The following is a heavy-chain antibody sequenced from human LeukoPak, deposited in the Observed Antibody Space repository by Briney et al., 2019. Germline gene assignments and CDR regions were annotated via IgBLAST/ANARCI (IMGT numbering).Heavy chain of an antibody. CDR2: IYHSGST. V-gene: IGHV4-38-2*01. Sequence: SETLSLTCVVSGYSISSGYYWGWIRQPPGKGLEWIGSIYHSGSTYYNPSLKSRVTISVDTSKNQFSLKLSSVTAADTAVYYCASYDFWSGYYGRENNWFDPWGQGILVTVSS. J-gene: IGHJ5*02. CDR3: ASYDFWSGYYGRENNWFDP. D-gene: IGHD3-3*01. CDR1: GYSISSGYY.